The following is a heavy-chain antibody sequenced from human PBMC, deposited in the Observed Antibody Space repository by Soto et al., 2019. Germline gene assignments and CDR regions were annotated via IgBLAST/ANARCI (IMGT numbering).Heavy chain of an antibody. CDR3: AMLPSAYCGGDCPYY. J-gene: IGHJ4*02. V-gene: IGHV3-30-3*01. D-gene: IGHD2-21*02. CDR2: ISYDGSNK. CDR1: GFTFSSYA. Sequence: QVQLVESGGGVVQPGRSLRLSCAASGFTFSSYAMHWVRQAPGKGLEWVAVISYDGSNKYYADSVKGRFTISRDNSKNTLYLQMNSLRAEDTAVYYCAMLPSAYCGGDCPYYWGQGTLVTVSS.